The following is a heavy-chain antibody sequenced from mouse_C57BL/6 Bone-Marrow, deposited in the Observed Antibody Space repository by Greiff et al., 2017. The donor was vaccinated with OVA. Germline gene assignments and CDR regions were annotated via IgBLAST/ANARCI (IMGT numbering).Heavy chain of an antibody. V-gene: IGHV5-4*01. J-gene: IGHJ3*01. Sequence: EVQRVESGGGLVKPGGSLKLSCAASRFTFSSYAMSWVRQTPEKRLEWVATISDGGSYTYYPDNVKGRFTISRDNAKNNLYLQMSHLKSEDTAMYYCAREDGTTTWFAYWGQGTLVTVSA. CDR2: ISDGGSYT. D-gene: IGHD2-14*01. CDR1: RFTFSSYA. CDR3: AREDGTTTWFAY.